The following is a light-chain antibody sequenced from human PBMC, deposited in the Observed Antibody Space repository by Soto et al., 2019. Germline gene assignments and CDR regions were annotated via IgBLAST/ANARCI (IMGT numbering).Light chain of an antibody. J-gene: IGKJ4*01. CDR2: DAS. CDR3: QQVYTYPLT. Sequence: DLQLTQSPSFLSASVGDRVTITCRASEGINTYLVWYQQKPGKAPKLLIYDASTSQTGVPPRFSGSGSGTEFTLTVSSLQPEDFATYYCQQVYTYPLTFGGGTKVEI. V-gene: IGKV1-9*01. CDR1: EGINTY.